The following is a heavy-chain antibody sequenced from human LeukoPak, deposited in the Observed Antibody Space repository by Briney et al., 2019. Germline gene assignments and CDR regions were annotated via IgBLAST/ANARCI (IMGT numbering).Heavy chain of an antibody. V-gene: IGHV3-30-3*01. Sequence: GESLRLSCEASGFTFSNYVIHWVRQAPGKGLEWLAVISYDGINKYYADSVKGRFTISRDHSKTTVDLQMDSLGGADTAGYYCARSPTYYYMDVWGKGTTVTVSS. CDR2: ISYDGINK. J-gene: IGHJ6*03. CDR3: ARSPTYYYMDV. CDR1: GFTFSNYV.